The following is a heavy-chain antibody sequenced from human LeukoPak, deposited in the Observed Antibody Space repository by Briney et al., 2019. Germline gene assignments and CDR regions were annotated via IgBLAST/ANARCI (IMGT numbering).Heavy chain of an antibody. J-gene: IGHJ4*02. CDR3: AVAASGDY. CDR2: IKQDGNEI. D-gene: IGHD2-15*01. Sequence: GGSLRLSCAASGFTFTSYWMYWVRQAPGKGLEGVAYIKQDGNEIYYVDSVKGRFTISRDNAKNSLYLQMNSLRVDDTAVYYCAVAASGDYWGQGTLVTVSS. CDR1: GFTFTSYW. V-gene: IGHV3-7*01.